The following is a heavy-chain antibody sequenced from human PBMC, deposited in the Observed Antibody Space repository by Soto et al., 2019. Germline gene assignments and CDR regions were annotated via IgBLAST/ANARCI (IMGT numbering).Heavy chain of an antibody. Sequence: PSETLSLTCTVSGGSISSGDYYWSWIRRPPGKGLEWISAISGRGDSTYYADAVKGRFTISRDNSKNSLYLQMNSLRFDDTAIYYXAKALDGIDDYFYAMGVWGQGTTVTVSS. J-gene: IGHJ6*02. CDR1: GGSISSGDYY. D-gene: IGHD1-1*01. CDR3: AKALDGIDDYFYAMGV. V-gene: IGHV3-23*01. CDR2: ISGRGDST.